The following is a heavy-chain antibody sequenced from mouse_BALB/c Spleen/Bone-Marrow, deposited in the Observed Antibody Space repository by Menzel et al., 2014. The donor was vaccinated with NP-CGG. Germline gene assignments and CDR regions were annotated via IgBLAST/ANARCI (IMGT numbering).Heavy chain of an antibody. CDR1: GYTFTSYY. D-gene: IGHD2-2*01. V-gene: IGHV1S81*02. J-gene: IGHJ1*01. Sequence: QVQLKESGAELVKPGASVKLSCKASGYTFTSYYMYWVKQRPEQGLEWIGEINPSNGGTNFNEKFKSKATLTVDKSSSTAYMQLSSLTSEDSAVYYCTRSGTSWLRRSWYFDVWGAGTTVTVSS. CDR2: INPSNGGT. CDR3: TRSGTSWLRRSWYFDV.